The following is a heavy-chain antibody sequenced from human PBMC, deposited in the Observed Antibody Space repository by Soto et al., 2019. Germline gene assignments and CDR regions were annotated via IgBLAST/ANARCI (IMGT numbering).Heavy chain of an antibody. V-gene: IGHV4-30-2*01. CDR1: GGSISSGFYS. CDR3: ARGSDGVWNWFDP. D-gene: IGHD2-21*02. CDR2: IYNSGNT. J-gene: IGHJ5*02. Sequence: KPXGTLSLTFAVSGGSISSGFYSWSWIRQPPGQGLEWIGYIYNSGNTYYNPSLMSRVTISVDRSQNHFSLKLTSVTAADTAVYYCARGSDGVWNWFDPWGQGTQVTVSS.